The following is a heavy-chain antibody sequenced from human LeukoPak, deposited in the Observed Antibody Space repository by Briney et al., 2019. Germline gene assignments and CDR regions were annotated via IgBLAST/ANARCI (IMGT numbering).Heavy chain of an antibody. CDR1: GYTFTGYY. D-gene: IGHD4-17*01. CDR3: AARDYGDYPYYFDY. V-gene: IGHV1-2*06. Sequence: ASVEVSCKASGYTFTGYYMHWVRQAPGQGLEWMGRINPNSGGTNYAQKFQGRVTMTRDTSISTAYMELSRLRSDDTAVYYCAARDYGDYPYYFDYWGQGTLVTVSS. J-gene: IGHJ4*02. CDR2: INPNSGGT.